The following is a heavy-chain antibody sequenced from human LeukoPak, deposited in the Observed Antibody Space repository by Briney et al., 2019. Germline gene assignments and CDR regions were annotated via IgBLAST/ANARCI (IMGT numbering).Heavy chain of an antibody. CDR3: ARWFTITSGDYDILTSSYHRGMDV. V-gene: IGHV1-2*02. Sequence: ASVKVSCKASGHTFTGYYMHWVRQAPGQGLEWLGWIDPNSGVTNYAQKFQGRVTMTRDMSISTAYMELSRLTSDDTAVYYCARWFTITSGDYDILTSSYHRGMDVWGQGTTVTVSS. CDR2: IDPNSGVT. D-gene: IGHD3-9*01. CDR1: GHTFTGYY. J-gene: IGHJ6*02.